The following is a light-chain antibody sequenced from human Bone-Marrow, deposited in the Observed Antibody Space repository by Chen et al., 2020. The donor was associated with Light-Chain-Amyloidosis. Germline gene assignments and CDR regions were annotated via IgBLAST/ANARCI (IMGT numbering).Light chain of an antibody. V-gene: IGLV2-14*01. Sequence: QSALTQPASVSGSPGQSITIPPTGTSGDVGTYTYVTWSQQHPGKAPKVMIYAVSNRPSGVSNRFSGSKSGNTASLTISGLQAEDEADYYCSSFTSSSSYVFGPGTKVTVL. CDR3: SSFTSSSSYV. CDR2: AVS. J-gene: IGLJ1*01. CDR1: SGDVGTYTY.